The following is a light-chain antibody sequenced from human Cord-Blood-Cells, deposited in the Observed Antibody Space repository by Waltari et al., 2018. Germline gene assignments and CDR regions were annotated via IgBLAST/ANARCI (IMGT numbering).Light chain of an antibody. CDR3: QQYYSTPLT. CDR2: WAS. V-gene: IGKV4-1*01. CDR1: QSVLYSSNNKNY. Sequence: DIVMTQSPASLPVSLGERPPITATSSQSVLYSSNNKNYLAWYQQKPGQPPKLLIYWASTRESGVPDRFSGSGSGTDFTLTISSLQAEDVAVYYCQQYYSTPLTFGGGTKVEIK. J-gene: IGKJ4*01.